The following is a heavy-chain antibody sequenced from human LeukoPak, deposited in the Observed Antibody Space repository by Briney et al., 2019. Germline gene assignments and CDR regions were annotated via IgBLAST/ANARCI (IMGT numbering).Heavy chain of an antibody. J-gene: IGHJ4*02. Sequence: PSQTLSLTCGISGDSVSSNSVGWNWIRQSPSRGLEWLGRTYYRSKWYNDYAVSVKSRITINTDTSRNQFSLQLNSVTPEDTAVYYCARVVFSISLSGTAYEMGLDYWGQGTPVTVSS. CDR1: GDSVSSNSVG. CDR3: ARVVFSISLSGTAYEMGLDY. CDR2: TYYRSKWYN. D-gene: IGHD1-26*01. V-gene: IGHV6-1*01.